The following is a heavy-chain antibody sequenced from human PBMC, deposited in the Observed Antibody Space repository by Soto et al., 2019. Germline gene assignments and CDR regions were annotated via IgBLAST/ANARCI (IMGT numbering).Heavy chain of an antibody. Sequence: SVKVSCTASGDTFSSYAISWVRQAPGQGLEWMGGIIPIFGTANYAQKFQGRVTITADESTSTAYMELSSLRSEDTAVYYCARRGRTTINAFDIWGQGTMVTVSS. J-gene: IGHJ3*02. D-gene: IGHD1-26*01. CDR3: ARRGRTTINAFDI. V-gene: IGHV1-69*13. CDR2: IIPIFGTA. CDR1: GDTFSSYA.